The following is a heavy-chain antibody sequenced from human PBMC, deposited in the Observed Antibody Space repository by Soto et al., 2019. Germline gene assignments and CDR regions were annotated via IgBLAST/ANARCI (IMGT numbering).Heavy chain of an antibody. CDR3: AGSNRYSLY. V-gene: IGHV3-30-3*01. Sequence: GGSLRLSCAASGFTFSSYAMHWVRQAPGKGLEWVAVISYDGSNKYYADSVKGRFTISRDNSKNTLYLQMNSLRAEDTAVYYCAGSNRYSLYWGQGTLVTVSS. J-gene: IGHJ4*02. D-gene: IGHD6-13*01. CDR1: GFTFSSYA. CDR2: ISYDGSNK.